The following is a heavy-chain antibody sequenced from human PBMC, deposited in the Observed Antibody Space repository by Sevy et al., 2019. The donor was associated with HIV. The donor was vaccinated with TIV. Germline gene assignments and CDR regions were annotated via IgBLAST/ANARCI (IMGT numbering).Heavy chain of an antibody. J-gene: IGHJ4*02. CDR2: IYAGGRT. V-gene: IGHV3-53*01. D-gene: IGHD5-12*01. CDR3: ARDSSGYGFFDH. CDR1: GFTVSSNY. Sequence: GGSLRLSCAVSGFTVSSNYMTWVRQAPGKGLEWVSAIYAGGRTLHADSVKGRFTISRDRSKNTLYLQMNNLRVEDTAVYYCARDSSGYGFFDHWGQGTLVTVSS.